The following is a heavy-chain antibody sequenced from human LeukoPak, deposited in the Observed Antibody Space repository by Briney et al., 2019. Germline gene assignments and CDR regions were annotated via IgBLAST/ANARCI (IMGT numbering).Heavy chain of an antibody. D-gene: IGHD5-18*01. CDR2: IIPILGIA. V-gene: IGHV1-69*04. CDR1: GGTFGSYA. CDR3: ARTSFHYSYGYGGGLYFDY. J-gene: IGHJ4*02. Sequence: SVKVSCKASGGTFGSYAISWVRQAPGQGLEWMGRIIPILGIANYAQKFQGRVTITADKSTSTAYMELSSLRSEDTAVYYCARTSFHYSYGYGGGLYFDYWGQGTLVTVSS.